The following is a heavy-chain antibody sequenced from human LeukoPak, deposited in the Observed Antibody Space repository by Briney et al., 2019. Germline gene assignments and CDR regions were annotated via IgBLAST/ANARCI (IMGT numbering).Heavy chain of an antibody. V-gene: IGHV3-30-3*01. CDR3: ATNRVGTYDRPFDI. Sequence: GRSLRLSCAASGFTFSSYAMHWVRQAPGKGLEWVAVISYDGSNKYYADSVKGRFTISRDNSKNTLYLQMNSLRAEDTAVYFCATNRVGTYDRPFDIWGQGTMVTVSS. CDR2: ISYDGSNK. D-gene: IGHD1-26*01. CDR1: GFTFSSYA. J-gene: IGHJ3*02.